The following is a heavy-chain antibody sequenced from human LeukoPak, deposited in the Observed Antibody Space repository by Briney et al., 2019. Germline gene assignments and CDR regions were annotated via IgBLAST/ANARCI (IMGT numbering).Heavy chain of an antibody. CDR2: ISGSGGST. J-gene: IGHJ6*03. V-gene: IGHV3-23*01. CDR1: GFTFSSYA. D-gene: IGHD6-13*01. CDR3: ARDEVSSSWYYYMDV. Sequence: GGSLRLSCAASGFTFSSYAMSWVRQAPGKGLEWVSAISGSGGSTSYADSVKGRFTISRDNAKNTLYLQMNSLRAEDTAVYYCARDEVSSSWYYYMDVWGKGTTVTVSS.